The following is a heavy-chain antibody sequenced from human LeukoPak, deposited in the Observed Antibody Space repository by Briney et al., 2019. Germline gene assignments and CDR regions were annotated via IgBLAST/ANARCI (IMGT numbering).Heavy chain of an antibody. Sequence: GASVKVSCKASGGTFSSYAISWVRQAPGQGLEWMGGIIPIFGTANYAQKFQGRATITADESTSTAYMELSSLRSEDTAVYYCARDRSDLYCSSTSCYYFDYWGQGTLVTVSS. CDR3: ARDRSDLYCSSTSCYYFDY. V-gene: IGHV1-69*13. D-gene: IGHD2-2*01. CDR1: GGTFSSYA. J-gene: IGHJ4*02. CDR2: IIPIFGTA.